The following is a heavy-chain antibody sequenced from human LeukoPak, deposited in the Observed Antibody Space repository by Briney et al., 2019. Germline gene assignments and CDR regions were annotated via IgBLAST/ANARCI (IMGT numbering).Heavy chain of an antibody. J-gene: IGHJ4*02. CDR1: GFTFSGKS. Sequence: GGSLRLSCAASGFTFSGKSMNWVRQAPGKGLEWDSYISPSSSTIYYADSVKGRLTISRDNAKNSLYLQMNNLRVEDTAVYYCARDPNIAARRTYYFDYWGQGTLVTVSS. V-gene: IGHV3-48*01. D-gene: IGHD6-6*01. CDR2: ISPSSSTI. CDR3: ARDPNIAARRTYYFDY.